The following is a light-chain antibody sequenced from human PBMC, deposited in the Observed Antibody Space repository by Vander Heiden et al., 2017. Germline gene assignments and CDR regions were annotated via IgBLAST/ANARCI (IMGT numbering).Light chain of an antibody. J-gene: IGLJ3*02. CDR2: AVS. Sequence: QSALTQPASVSGSPGQSLTISCTGTSSDIGTYNSVSWYQQHPGKAPKRMMYAVSNRPSGVSNRFSASKSGNPASLNISELRAEDEADYDCSSYSRNTTRVFSGGTKRTVL. V-gene: IGLV2-14*01. CDR1: SSDIGTYNS. CDR3: SSYSRNTTRV.